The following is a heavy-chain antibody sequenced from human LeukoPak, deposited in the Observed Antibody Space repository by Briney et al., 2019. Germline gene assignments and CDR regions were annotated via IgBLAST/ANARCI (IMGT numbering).Heavy chain of an antibody. V-gene: IGHV4-59*01. D-gene: IGHD5-24*01. Sequence: SETLSLTCTVSDDSISDYYRGWIRQPPGKGLEWIGYIYYSGSTNYNPSLKSRVTISVDTSKNQFSLRLSSVTAADTAVYYRAGLEMATIRAHDWGQGTLVTVSS. CDR3: AGLEMATIRAHD. CDR1: DDSISDYY. CDR2: IYYSGST. J-gene: IGHJ4*02.